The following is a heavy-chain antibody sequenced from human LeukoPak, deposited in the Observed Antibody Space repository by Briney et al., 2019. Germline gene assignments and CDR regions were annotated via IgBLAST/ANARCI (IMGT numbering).Heavy chain of an antibody. V-gene: IGHV1-24*01. J-gene: IGHJ3*02. CDR3: ATATSDSGSYRDAFDI. CDR2: FDPEDGET. Sequence: ASVKVSCEVSGYTLTELSMHWVRQAPGKGLEWMGGFDPEDGETIYAQKFQGRVTMTEDTSTDTAYMELSSLRSEDTAVYYCATATSDSGSYRDAFDIWGQGTMVTVSS. CDR1: GYTLTELS. D-gene: IGHD1-26*01.